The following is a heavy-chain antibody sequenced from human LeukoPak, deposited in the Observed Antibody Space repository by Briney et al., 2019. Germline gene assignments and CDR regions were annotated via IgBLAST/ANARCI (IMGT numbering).Heavy chain of an antibody. CDR1: GGSISSYC. V-gene: IGHV4-59*01. CDR2: IYNTGEIT. Sequence: SETLSLTCTVSGGSISSYCWSWIRQPPGKGLEWIGYIYNTGEITDYSPSLKSRVTISVDTSKNQFSLRLNSVTTADTAVYYCARMGAIAGASANVDFWGQGTLVTVSS. D-gene: IGHD4/OR15-4a*01. J-gene: IGHJ4*02. CDR3: ARMGAIAGASANVDF.